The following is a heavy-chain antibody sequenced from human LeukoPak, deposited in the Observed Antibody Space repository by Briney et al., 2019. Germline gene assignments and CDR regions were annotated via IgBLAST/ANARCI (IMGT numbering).Heavy chain of an antibody. CDR3: ARDGNDILTGYYPDY. J-gene: IGHJ4*02. D-gene: IGHD3-9*01. V-gene: IGHV3-20*04. CDR2: IDRNGDST. Sequence: PGGSLRLSCAASGFTFDDYGMSWVRQAPGKGLEWVSGIDRNGDSTGYADSVEGRFTISRDNAKNSLYLQMDSLRAEDTAVYYCARDGNDILTGYYPDYWGQGTLVTVSS. CDR1: GFTFDDYG.